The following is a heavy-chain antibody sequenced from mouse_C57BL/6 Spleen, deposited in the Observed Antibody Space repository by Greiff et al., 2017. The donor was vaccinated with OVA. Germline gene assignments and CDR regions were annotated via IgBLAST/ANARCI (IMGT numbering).Heavy chain of an antibody. J-gene: IGHJ4*01. Sequence: EVMLVESGGGLVKPGGSLKLSCAASGFTFSSYTMSWVRQTPEKRLEWVATISGGGGNTYYPDSVKGRFTISRDNAKNTLYLQMSSLRSEDTALYYCARRCNYDAMDYWGQGTSVTVSS. CDR3: ARRCNYDAMDY. CDR1: GFTFSSYT. CDR2: ISGGGGNT. V-gene: IGHV5-9*01. D-gene: IGHD2-1*01.